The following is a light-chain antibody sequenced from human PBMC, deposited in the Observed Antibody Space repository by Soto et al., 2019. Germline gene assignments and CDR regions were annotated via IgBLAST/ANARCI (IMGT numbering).Light chain of an antibody. Sequence: QSALTQPRSVSGSPGQSVTISCTGTSSDVGAYDHVSWYQQHPGKAPKLMIHDVNQRPSGVPDRLSGSKSVNTASLTVSGLQAEDEADYYCSSFAAMSGYVFGTGTKLTVL. CDR1: SSDVGAYDH. V-gene: IGLV2-11*01. CDR3: SSFAAMSGYV. CDR2: DVN. J-gene: IGLJ1*01.